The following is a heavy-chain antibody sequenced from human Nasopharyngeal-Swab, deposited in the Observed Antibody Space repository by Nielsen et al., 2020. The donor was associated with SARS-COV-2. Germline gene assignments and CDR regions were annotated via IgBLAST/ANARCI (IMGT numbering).Heavy chain of an antibody. Sequence: ASVKVSCKASGYIFTSYDISWVRQARGQGLEWMGWIGAYNGNTNYAQKFQDRVTMTTDKSTSTTYMELSSLRSEDTAVYYCAIDSRTYFDTSGHLDYWGQGTLVTVSS. J-gene: IGHJ4*02. CDR1: GYIFTSYD. D-gene: IGHD3-22*01. V-gene: IGHV1-18*01. CDR3: AIDSRTYFDTSGHLDY. CDR2: IGAYNGNT.